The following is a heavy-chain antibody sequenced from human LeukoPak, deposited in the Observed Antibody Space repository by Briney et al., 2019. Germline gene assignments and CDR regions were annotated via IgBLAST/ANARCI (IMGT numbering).Heavy chain of an antibody. D-gene: IGHD1-26*01. J-gene: IGHJ4*02. CDR3: ARGLGATKGGVDY. V-gene: IGHV3-23*01. CDR2: ISGGGGST. Sequence: GGSLRLSCAASGFTFTSYSMNWVRQAPGKGLEWVSTISGGGGSTYYADSVKGRFTISRDNAKNSLYLQMNSLRDEDTAVYYCARGLGATKGGVDYWGQGTLVTVSS. CDR1: GFTFTSYS.